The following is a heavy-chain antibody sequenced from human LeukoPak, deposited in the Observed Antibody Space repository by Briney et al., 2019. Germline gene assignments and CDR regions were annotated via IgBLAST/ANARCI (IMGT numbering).Heavy chain of an antibody. CDR1: GYTFTNHG. CDR3: ARSGGWAYGDYDGFIAFDI. Sequence: ASVKVSCKASGYTFTNHGISWVRQAPGQGLEWMGWISTYNGNANYAQKLQGRVTMTTDTSTSTAYMELRSLRSDDTAVYYCARSGGWAYGDYDGFIAFDIWGQGTMVTVSS. J-gene: IGHJ3*02. D-gene: IGHD4-17*01. CDR2: ISTYNGNA. V-gene: IGHV1-18*01.